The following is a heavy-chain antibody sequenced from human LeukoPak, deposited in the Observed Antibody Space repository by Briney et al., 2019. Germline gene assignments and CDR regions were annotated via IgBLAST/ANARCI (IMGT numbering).Heavy chain of an antibody. J-gene: IGHJ4*02. V-gene: IGHV3-7*05. D-gene: IGHD3-3*01. CDR1: GFTFSSFW. CDR2: IKEDGSEK. Sequence: GGSLRLSCAASGFTFSSFWMTWVRQAPGKGLEWVANIKEDGSEKYYVDSVKGRFTISRENAKNSLYLQMNSLRAGDTAVYYCARGGYYSVYWGQGTLVTVSS. CDR3: ARGGYYSVY.